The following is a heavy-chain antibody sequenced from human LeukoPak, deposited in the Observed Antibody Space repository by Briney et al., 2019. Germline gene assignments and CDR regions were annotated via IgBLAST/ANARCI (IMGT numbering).Heavy chain of an antibody. CDR2: IIPIFGTA. V-gene: IGHV1-69*13. D-gene: IGHD6-6*01. CDR1: GGTFSSYA. Sequence: ASVKVSCNASGGTFSSYAISWVRQAPGQGLEWMGGIIPIFGTANYAQKFQGRVTITADESTSTAYMELSSLRSEDAAVYYCATPSGPQRSYSSSPLDYWGQGTLVTVS. J-gene: IGHJ4*02. CDR3: ATPSGPQRSYSSSPLDY.